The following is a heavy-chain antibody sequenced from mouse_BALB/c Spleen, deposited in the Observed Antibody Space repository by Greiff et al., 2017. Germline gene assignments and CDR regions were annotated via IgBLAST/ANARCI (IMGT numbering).Heavy chain of an antibody. CDR3: TTQLGYYYAMDY. Sequence: EVQVVESGGGLVQPGGSMKLSCVASGFTFSNYWMNWVRQSPEKGLEWVAEIRLKSNNYATHYAESVKGRFTISRDDSKSSVYLQMNNLRAEDTGIYYCTTQLGYYYAMDYWGQGTSVTVSS. CDR1: GFTFSNYW. J-gene: IGHJ4*01. V-gene: IGHV6-6*02. D-gene: IGHD4-1*02. CDR2: IRLKSNNYAT.